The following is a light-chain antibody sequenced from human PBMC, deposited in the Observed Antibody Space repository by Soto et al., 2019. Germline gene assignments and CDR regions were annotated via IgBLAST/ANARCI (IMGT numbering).Light chain of an antibody. V-gene: IGKV3-15*01. CDR1: QSVSNSY. CDR2: GVS. J-gene: IGKJ1*01. Sequence: EFVLTQSPGTLSLSPGERATLSCRASQSVSNSYLAWYQQKPGQAPRLLIYGVSTRATDIPARFSGSGSGTEFTLTISSLQSEDFAVYYCQQYNNWPPTWTFGQGTKVDIK. CDR3: QQYNNWPPTWT.